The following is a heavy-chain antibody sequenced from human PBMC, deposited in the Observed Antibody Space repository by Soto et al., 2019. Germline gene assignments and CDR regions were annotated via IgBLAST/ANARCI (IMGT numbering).Heavy chain of an antibody. CDR2: VFYTGFT. D-gene: IGHD1-20*01. Sequence: SETLSLTCSASGGSITSSSHFWGWLRQSPGKGPEWIGSVFYTGFTSYNPSLESRVSVSVDTSKNQFSLKVSGVSAADTAVYYCATSQKGYNWNYFDHWGQGALVTVSS. V-gene: IGHV4-39*01. CDR3: ATSQKGYNWNYFDH. J-gene: IGHJ4*02. CDR1: GGSITSSSHF.